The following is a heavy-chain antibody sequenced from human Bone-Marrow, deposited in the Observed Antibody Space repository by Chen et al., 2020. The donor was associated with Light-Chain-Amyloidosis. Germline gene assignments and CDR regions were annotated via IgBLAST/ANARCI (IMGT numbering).Heavy chain of an antibody. CDR3: AREPTTDPLYYYGMDV. V-gene: IGHV3-21*01. CDR2: ISGESNDI. J-gene: IGHJ6*02. D-gene: IGHD1-1*01. CDR1: GFTFSDYS. Sequence: EVQLVESGGGLVKPGGSLRLSCAASGFTFSDYSMNWVRQAPGKGLEWVSSISGESNDIYYADSVKGRLTISRDNAKNSVYLQMNSLRTEDTAVYYCAREPTTDPLYYYGMDVWGQGSTVTVSS.